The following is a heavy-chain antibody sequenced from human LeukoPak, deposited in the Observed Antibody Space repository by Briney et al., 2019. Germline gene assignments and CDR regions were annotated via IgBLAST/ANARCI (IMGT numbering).Heavy chain of an antibody. CDR3: AREITLGYCTNGVCSRNWFDP. Sequence: PGGSLRLSCAASGFTFSSYSMNWVRQAPGKGLEWVSYISSSSSTIYYADSVKGRFTISRDNAKNSLYLQMNSLRAEDTAVYYCAREITLGYCTNGVCSRNWFDPWGQGTLVTVSS. CDR1: GFTFSSYS. D-gene: IGHD2-8*01. V-gene: IGHV3-48*04. J-gene: IGHJ5*02. CDR2: ISSSSSTI.